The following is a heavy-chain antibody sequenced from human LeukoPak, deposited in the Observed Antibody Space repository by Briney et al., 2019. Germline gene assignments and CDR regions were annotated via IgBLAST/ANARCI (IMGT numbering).Heavy chain of an antibody. Sequence: SETLSLTCAVYGGSFSGYYWSWIRQPPGKGLEWIGSIYYSGSTYYNPSLKSRVTISVDTSKNQFSLKLSSVTAADTAVYYCARLTTPPAASYCSSTSCPHDYWYFDLWGRGTLVTVSS. D-gene: IGHD2-2*01. CDR1: GGSFSGYY. CDR2: IYYSGST. V-gene: IGHV4-34*01. J-gene: IGHJ2*01. CDR3: ARLTTPPAASYCSSTSCPHDYWYFDL.